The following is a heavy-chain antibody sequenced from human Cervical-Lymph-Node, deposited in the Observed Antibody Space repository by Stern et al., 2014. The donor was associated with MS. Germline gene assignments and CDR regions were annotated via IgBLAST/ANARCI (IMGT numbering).Heavy chain of an antibody. CDR1: GFLFSDHY. CDR2: IRDKAHSYTT. Sequence: EVQLVASGGGLVQPGGSLRLSCAASGFLFSDHYMDWVRQAPGKGLEWVGRIRDKAHSYTTQYAASVKGRFTISTDDSKHSLHLQMNSLKTDDTAVYYCARGAAMINRYVNGMDVWGQGTTVTVSS. D-gene: IGHD2-2*01. CDR3: ARGAAMINRYVNGMDV. J-gene: IGHJ6*01. V-gene: IGHV3-72*01.